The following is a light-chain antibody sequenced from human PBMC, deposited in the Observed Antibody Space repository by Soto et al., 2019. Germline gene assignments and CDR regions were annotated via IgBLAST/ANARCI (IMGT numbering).Light chain of an antibody. CDR2: AAS. J-gene: IGKJ2*01. CDR3: QQTYSTPQT. CDR1: QSISSY. Sequence: DIQMTRSPSSLSASVGDRVTITCRASQSISSYLNWYQQKPGKAPKLLIYAASTLQSGVSSRFSGSGSGTDFTLPISSLQPVDFATYYCQQTYSTPQTFGQGTKLEIK. V-gene: IGKV1-39*01.